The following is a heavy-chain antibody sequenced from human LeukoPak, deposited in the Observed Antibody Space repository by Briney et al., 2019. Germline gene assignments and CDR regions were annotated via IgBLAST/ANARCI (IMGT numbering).Heavy chain of an antibody. J-gene: IGHJ6*03. CDR2: IYYSGST. Sequence: SETLSLTCTVSGGSISSYYWSWIRQPPGKGLEWLGYIYYSGSTNYNPSLKSRVTISVDTSKNQFSLKLSSVTAADTAVYYCARGTWLSSSPYYYYYMDVWGKGDHGHHLL. CDR1: GGSISSYY. D-gene: IGHD3-22*01. CDR3: ARGTWLSSSPYYYYYMDV. V-gene: IGHV4-59*01.